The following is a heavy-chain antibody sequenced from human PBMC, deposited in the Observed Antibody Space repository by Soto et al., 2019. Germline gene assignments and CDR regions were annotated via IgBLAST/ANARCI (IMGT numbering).Heavy chain of an antibody. J-gene: IGHJ3*02. CDR3: ARDRSDSIHSFAAFDI. D-gene: IGHD3-3*02. Sequence: PSETLSLTCTVSGGSVSSGSHYWSWIRQPPGKGLEWIAYISYSGSPDYNPSLKSRVSISIDMSKNQISLKVRSVTAADTAVYYCARDRSDSIHSFAAFDIWGQGTMVTVSS. CDR2: ISYSGSP. CDR1: GGSVSSGSHY. V-gene: IGHV4-61*01.